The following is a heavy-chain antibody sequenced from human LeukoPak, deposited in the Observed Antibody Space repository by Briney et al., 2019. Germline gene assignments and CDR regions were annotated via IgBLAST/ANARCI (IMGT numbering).Heavy chain of an antibody. J-gene: IGHJ4*02. CDR3: ARAPPPYDFWSGYSYYFDY. D-gene: IGHD3-3*01. CDR2: ISGSSGSI. CDR1: GLAFSGYS. V-gene: IGHV3-48*01. Sequence: GGSLRLSCAASGLAFSGYSVNWVRQAPGKGLEWVSYISGSSGSIYYADSVKGRFTISRDSAKNSLYLQMNSLRAEDTAVYYCARAPPPYDFWSGYSYYFDYWGQGTLVTVSS.